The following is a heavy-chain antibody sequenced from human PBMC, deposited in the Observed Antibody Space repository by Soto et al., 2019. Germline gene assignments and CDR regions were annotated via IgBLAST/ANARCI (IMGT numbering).Heavy chain of an antibody. CDR2: IYSDGTT. D-gene: IGHD3-10*01. V-gene: IGHV3-53*01. CDR1: GFIVTSNY. CDR3: AKGGPGASSGLFES. Sequence: GGSLRLSCAASGFIVTSNYMSWVRQAPGKGLEWVSVIYSDGTTNYAESVKGRFTISRDKSKNTVFLQMSSLRAEDTAVYYCAKGGPGASSGLFESWGQRTLVTVSS. J-gene: IGHJ4*02.